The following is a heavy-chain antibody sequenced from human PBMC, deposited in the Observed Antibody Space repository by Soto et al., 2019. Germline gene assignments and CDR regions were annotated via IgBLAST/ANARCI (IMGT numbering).Heavy chain of an antibody. J-gene: IGHJ5*02. D-gene: IGHD2-15*01. V-gene: IGHV3-23*04. Sequence: VQLVESGGGVVQPGRSLRLSCAASGFTFSSYAMSWVRQAPGKGLEWVSAISGSGGSTYYADSVKGRFTISRDNSKNTLYLQMNSLRAEDTAVYYCARDNSGYCSGGSCYPSGGWFDPWGQGTLVTVSS. CDR1: GFTFSSYA. CDR3: ARDNSGYCSGGSCYPSGGWFDP. CDR2: ISGSGGST.